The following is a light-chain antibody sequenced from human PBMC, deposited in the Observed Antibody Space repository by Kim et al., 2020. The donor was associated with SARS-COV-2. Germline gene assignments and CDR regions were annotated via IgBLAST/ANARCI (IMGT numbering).Light chain of an antibody. CDR2: DVT. CDR3: CSYVYGYTLV. V-gene: IGLV2-11*01. J-gene: IGLJ3*02. Sequence: QSALTQPRSVSGSPGQSVTISCTGTSDDVGGYDYVSWYQHHPGRAPKLMIYDVTKRPSGVPDHFSGSKSGNTASLTISGLQAEDEADYHCCSYVYGYTLVCDGGTQLTVL. CDR1: SDDVGGYDY.